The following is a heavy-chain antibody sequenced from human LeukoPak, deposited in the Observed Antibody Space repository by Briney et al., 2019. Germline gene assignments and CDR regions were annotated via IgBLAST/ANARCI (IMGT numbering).Heavy chain of an antibody. CDR1: GGSISSSSYY. CDR2: IYYSGST. D-gene: IGHD1-26*01. J-gene: IGHJ4*02. CDR3: AREIWEAVVFDY. V-gene: IGHV4-39*07. Sequence: PSETLSLTCTVSGGSISSSSYYWGWIRQPPGKGLEWIGSIYYSGSTYYNPSLKSRVTISVDTSKNQFSLKLSSVTAADTAVYYCAREIWEAVVFDYWGQGTLVTVSS.